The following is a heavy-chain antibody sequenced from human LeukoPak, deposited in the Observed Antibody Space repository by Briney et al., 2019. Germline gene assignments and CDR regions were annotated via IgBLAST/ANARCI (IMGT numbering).Heavy chain of an antibody. CDR1: GGSFSGYY. J-gene: IGHJ4*02. Sequence: SETLSLTCAVYGGSFSGYYWSWIRQRPGKGLQWIGYIYYSGSTNYNPSLKSRVTISVDTSKNQFSLKLSSVTAADTAVYYCARHGYDFWSGYYGGYYFDYWGQGTLVTVSS. CDR2: IYYSGST. V-gene: IGHV4-59*08. CDR3: ARHGYDFWSGYYGGYYFDY. D-gene: IGHD3-3*01.